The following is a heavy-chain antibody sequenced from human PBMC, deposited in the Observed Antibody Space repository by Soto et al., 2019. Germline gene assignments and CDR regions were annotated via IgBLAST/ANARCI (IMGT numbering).Heavy chain of an antibody. V-gene: IGHV1-18*01. CDR3: AREGWAAAGPYYYYYYGMDV. CDR2: ISAYNGNT. CDR1: GYTFTSYG. Sequence: ASVKVSCKASGYTFTSYGISWVRQAPGQGLEWMGWISAYNGNTNYAQKLQGRVTMTTDTSTSTAYMELRSLKSDDTAVYYCAREGWAAAGPYYYYYYGMDVWGQWTTVTVSS. J-gene: IGHJ6*02. D-gene: IGHD6-13*01.